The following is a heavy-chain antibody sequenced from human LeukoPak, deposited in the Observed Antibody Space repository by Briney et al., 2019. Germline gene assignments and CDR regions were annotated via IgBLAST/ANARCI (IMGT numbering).Heavy chain of an antibody. J-gene: IGHJ4*02. CDR2: IYTSGST. CDR1: GASISSYY. D-gene: IGHD3-22*01. CDR3: ARGQWLPVFDF. V-gene: IGHV4-4*07. Sequence: SETLSLTCTVSGASISSYYWSWIRQPAGKELEWIGRIYTSGSTNYNPSLNSRVTISVDTSKNHFSLKLSSVTAADTAVYYCARGQWLPVFDFWGQGILVTVSS.